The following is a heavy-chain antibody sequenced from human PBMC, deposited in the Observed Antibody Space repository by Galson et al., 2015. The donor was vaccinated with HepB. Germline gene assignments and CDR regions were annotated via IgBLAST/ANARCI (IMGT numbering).Heavy chain of an antibody. Sequence: SETLSLTCTVSGGSISSYYWSWIRQPPGKGLEWIGYIYYSGSTNYNPSLKSRVTISVDTSKNQFSLKLSSVTAADTAVYYCARDVRYSGYDYLYYYGMDVWGQGTTVTVSS. CDR1: GGSISSYY. J-gene: IGHJ6*02. CDR2: IYYSGST. D-gene: IGHD5-12*01. CDR3: ARDVRYSGYDYLYYYGMDV. V-gene: IGHV4-59*01.